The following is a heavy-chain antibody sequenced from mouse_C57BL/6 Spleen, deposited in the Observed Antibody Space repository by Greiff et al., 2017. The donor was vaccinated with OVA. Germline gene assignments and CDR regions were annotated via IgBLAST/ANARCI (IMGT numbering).Heavy chain of an antibody. CDR3: TRKGRYFDY. CDR2: IDPETGGT. CDR1: GFTFTDYD. Sequence: QVQLQQSGADLVRPGASVTLSCTASGFTFTDYDMHWVKQTPVQGLEWIGAIDPETGGTTYNQKFKGKAILTADKSSSTAYMELRSLTTEDSAVYYCTRKGRYFDYWGQGTTLTVSS. J-gene: IGHJ2*01. V-gene: IGHV1-15*01.